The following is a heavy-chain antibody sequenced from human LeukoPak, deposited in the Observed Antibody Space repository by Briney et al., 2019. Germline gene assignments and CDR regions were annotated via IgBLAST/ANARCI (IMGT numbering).Heavy chain of an antibody. J-gene: IGHJ4*02. Sequence: GGSLRLSCAASGFTFSSYEMNWVRQAPGKGLEWVSYISSSGSTIYYADSVKGRFTISRDNAKNSLYLQMNSLRAEDTAVYYCARTRYCSSTSCFKYYFDYWGQGTLVTDSS. V-gene: IGHV3-48*03. CDR1: GFTFSSYE. CDR2: ISSSGSTI. D-gene: IGHD2-2*01. CDR3: ARTRYCSSTSCFKYYFDY.